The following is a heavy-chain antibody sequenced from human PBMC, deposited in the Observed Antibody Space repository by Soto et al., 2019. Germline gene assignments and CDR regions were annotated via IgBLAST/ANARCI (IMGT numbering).Heavy chain of an antibody. CDR2: IYYSGSN. V-gene: IGHV4-31*03. Sequence: QVQLQESGPGLVKPSQTLSLTCTVSGGSISSGGYYWSWIRQHPGKGLEWIGYIYYSGSNYYNPSLKSRGTISVDPSKSQCLLKLSSGTGAAAAVDHCASGLAVVPAAAGHYYYYYMDVWGRGTTVSASS. CDR3: ASGLAVVPAAAGHYYYYYMDV. CDR1: GGSISSGGYY. D-gene: IGHD2-2*01. J-gene: IGHJ6*03.